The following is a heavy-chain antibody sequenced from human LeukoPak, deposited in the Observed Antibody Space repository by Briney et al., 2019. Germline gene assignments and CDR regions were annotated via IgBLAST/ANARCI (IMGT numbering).Heavy chain of an antibody. CDR2: INHSGST. J-gene: IGHJ5*02. D-gene: IGHD3-10*01. CDR1: GGSISSYY. Sequence: SETLSLTCTVSGGSISSYYWSWIRQPAGKGLEWIGEINHSGSTNYNPSLKSRVTISVDTSKNQFSLKLSSVTAADTAVYYCARGLRPRYYGSGSYSPFDPWGQGTLVTVSS. CDR3: ARGLRPRYYGSGSYSPFDP. V-gene: IGHV4-34*01.